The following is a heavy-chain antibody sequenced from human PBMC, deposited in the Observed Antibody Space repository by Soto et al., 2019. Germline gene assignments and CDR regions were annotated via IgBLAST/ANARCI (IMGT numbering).Heavy chain of an antibody. D-gene: IGHD2-2*01. CDR2: ISGYNGNT. CDR1: GYIFINYG. V-gene: IGHV1-18*01. Sequence: ASVKVSCKASGYIFINYGITWVRQAPGQGLEWMGWISGYNGNTKYADKLQGRVTMTTDTPTTTAYMELRSLRSDDTAVYYCARDEVPAANWLDRWGQGTLVTVSS. J-gene: IGHJ5*02. CDR3: ARDEVPAANWLDR.